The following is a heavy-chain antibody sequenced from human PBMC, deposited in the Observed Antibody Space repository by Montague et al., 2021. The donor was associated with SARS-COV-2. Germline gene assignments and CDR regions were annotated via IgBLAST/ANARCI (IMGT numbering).Heavy chain of an antibody. CDR3: ARLGEGVVPAPILGVGPYYSYFYMDV. V-gene: IGHV4-34*01. CDR1: GTSFSGYY. D-gene: IGHD2-2*02. Sequence: SETLSLTCAVHGTSFSGYYWNWIRQPPGKGLEWLGEINHSGSANYNPSLKRRVTISVDTSKNQFSLKLNSVTAADTAVYYCARLGEGVVPAPILGVGPYYSYFYMDVWGKGAMVTVSS. J-gene: IGHJ6*03. CDR2: INHSGSA.